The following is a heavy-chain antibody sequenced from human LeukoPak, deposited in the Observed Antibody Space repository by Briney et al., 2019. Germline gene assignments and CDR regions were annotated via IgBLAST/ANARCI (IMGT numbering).Heavy chain of an antibody. CDR2: IYYSGST. J-gene: IGHJ4*02. V-gene: IGHV4-39*07. CDR1: GGSISSSSYY. Sequence: SETLSLTCTVSGGSISSSSYYWGWIRQPPGKGLEWIGSIYYSGSTYYNPSLKSRVTISVDTSKNQFSLKLSSVTAADTAVYYCAREPTYYCSGGSCYFVDYWGQGTLVTVSS. D-gene: IGHD2-15*01. CDR3: AREPTYYCSGGSCYFVDY.